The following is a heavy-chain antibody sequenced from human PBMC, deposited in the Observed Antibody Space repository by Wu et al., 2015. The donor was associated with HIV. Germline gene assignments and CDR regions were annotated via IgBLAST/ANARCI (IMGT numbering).Heavy chain of an antibody. CDR2: INPSGGST. J-gene: IGHJ6*03. CDR3: ARNRDLQYFYFYYMDV. CDR1: GYTFTSYY. Sequence: QVQLVQSGAEVKKPGASVKVSCKASGYTFTSYYMHWVRQAPGQGLEWMGIINPSGGSTSYAQKFQGRVTMTRDTSTSTVYMELSSLRSDDTAIYYCARNRDLQYFYFYYMDVWGKGTTVTVSS. V-gene: IGHV1-46*01. D-gene: IGHD2-21*01.